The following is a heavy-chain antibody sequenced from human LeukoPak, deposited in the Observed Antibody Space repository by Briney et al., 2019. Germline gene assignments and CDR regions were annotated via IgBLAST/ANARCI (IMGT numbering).Heavy chain of an antibody. J-gene: IGHJ4*02. Sequence: GASVMVSCKASGGTFSSYAISWVRQAPGQGLEWMGGIIPIFGTANYAQKFQGRVTITTDESTSTAYMELSSLRSEDTAVYYCARVLYCSGWYFDYWGQGTLVTVSS. CDR3: ARVLYCSGWYFDY. D-gene: IGHD6-19*01. CDR2: IIPIFGTA. CDR1: GGTFSSYA. V-gene: IGHV1-69*05.